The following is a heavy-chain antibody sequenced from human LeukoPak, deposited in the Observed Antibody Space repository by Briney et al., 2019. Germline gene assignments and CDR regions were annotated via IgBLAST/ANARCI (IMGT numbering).Heavy chain of an antibody. V-gene: IGHV3-43*01. Sequence: GGSLRLSCAASGFTFDDYTMHWVRQAPGKGLEWVSLISWDGGSTYYADSVKGRFIISRDNARNSLFLQMSSLRAEDTAVYYCARGRYGDYLSDYWGQGTLVTVSS. CDR1: GFTFDDYT. CDR2: ISWDGGST. J-gene: IGHJ4*02. D-gene: IGHD4-17*01. CDR3: ARGRYGDYLSDY.